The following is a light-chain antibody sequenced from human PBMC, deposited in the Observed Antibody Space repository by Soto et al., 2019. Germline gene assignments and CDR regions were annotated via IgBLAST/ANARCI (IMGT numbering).Light chain of an antibody. Sequence: EIVLTQSPGTLSLSPGERATLSCRASQSVSSDSLAWYQQRPGQAPRLVIYGGNRRVTGIPARFGGSGSATDFTLTISSLEPEDFGVYYCQHYGNSLWTFGQGTKVEIK. J-gene: IGKJ1*01. CDR2: GGN. V-gene: IGKV3-20*01. CDR3: QHYGNSLWT. CDR1: QSVSSDS.